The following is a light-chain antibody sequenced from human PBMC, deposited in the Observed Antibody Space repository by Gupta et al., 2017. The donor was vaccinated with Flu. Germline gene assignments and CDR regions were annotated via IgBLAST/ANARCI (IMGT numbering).Light chain of an antibody. V-gene: IGKV4-1*01. Sequence: NCRSSQNILDSSTKRNYLAWYQQKPGQSPKVLIYSASTRESGIPDRFSGSGSGTDFTLTISSLQAEDVAVYYCQQYYSAPFTFGPGTTVDIK. CDR1: QNILDSSTKRNY. CDR2: SAS. CDR3: QQYYSAPFT. J-gene: IGKJ3*01.